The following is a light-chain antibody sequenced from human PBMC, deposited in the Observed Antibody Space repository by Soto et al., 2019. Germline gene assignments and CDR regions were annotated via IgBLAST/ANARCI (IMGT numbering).Light chain of an antibody. J-gene: IGLJ2*01. CDR1: SDDIGDYSY. Sequence: QSALTQPASVSGSPGQSITISCTGTSDDIGDYSYVSWYQQHPGKAPKLILYEVNNRPSGISNRFSGSKSGNTASLTISGLQAEDESDYDCSSYTSGATPSVVFGGGTKLTVL. V-gene: IGLV2-14*01. CDR2: EVN. CDR3: SSYTSGATPSVV.